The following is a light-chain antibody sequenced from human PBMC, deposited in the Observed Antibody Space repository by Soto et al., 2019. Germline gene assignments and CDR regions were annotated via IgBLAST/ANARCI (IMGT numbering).Light chain of an antibody. CDR3: QQYGSSPPYT. Sequence: EIVLTQSPGTLSLSPGERATLSCRASQSISNTYLAWYQQKPGQAPRLLIYGASNRATGIPDRFSGSGSGTDFTLTISRLEPEDFAAYYCQQYGSSPPYTFGQGTNLEIK. CDR2: GAS. CDR1: QSISNTY. V-gene: IGKV3-20*01. J-gene: IGKJ2*01.